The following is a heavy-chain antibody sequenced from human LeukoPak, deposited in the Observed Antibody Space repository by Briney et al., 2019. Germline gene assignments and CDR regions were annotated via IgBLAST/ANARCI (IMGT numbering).Heavy chain of an antibody. J-gene: IGHJ4*02. Sequence: GGSLSFSCEASGLTFSSYSMNWVRQAPGKGLDWVEYISSSSGTIYYADSVRGRFTVSRDNAKNSLYLQLTSLRAADTAVYFCARSLCYDTGCSFDNWGQGTLVTVSS. CDR1: GLTFSSYS. V-gene: IGHV3-48*04. CDR3: ARSLCYDTGCSFDN. D-gene: IGHD3-3*01. CDR2: ISSSSGTI.